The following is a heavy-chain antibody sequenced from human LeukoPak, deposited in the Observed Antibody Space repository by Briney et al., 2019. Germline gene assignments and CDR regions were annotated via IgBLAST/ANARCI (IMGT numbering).Heavy chain of an antibody. Sequence: SETLSLTCTVSGGSISNGDYYWSWIRQPPGKGLEWIGYIYYSGSAYYNPSLQSRVAISVDTSKNQFSLNLTSVTAADTAVYYCARKRSSSWQGHFDYWGQGTLVTVSS. CDR2: IYYSGSA. V-gene: IGHV4-30-4*01. CDR3: ARKRSSSWQGHFDY. J-gene: IGHJ4*02. D-gene: IGHD6-13*01. CDR1: GGSISNGDYY.